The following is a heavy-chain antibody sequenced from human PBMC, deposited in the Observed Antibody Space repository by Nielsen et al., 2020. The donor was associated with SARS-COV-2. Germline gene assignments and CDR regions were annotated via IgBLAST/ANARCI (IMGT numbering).Heavy chain of an antibody. CDR2: ISYDGSNK. Sequence: GGSLRLSCAASGFTFSSYGMHWVRQAPGKGLEWVAVISYDGSNKYYADSVKGRFTISRDNSKNTLYLQMNSLRAEDTAVYYCARSLTTVTTFWYFDLWGRGTLVTVSS. CDR1: GFTFSSYG. V-gene: IGHV3-30*03. J-gene: IGHJ2*01. D-gene: IGHD4-17*01. CDR3: ARSLTTVTTFWYFDL.